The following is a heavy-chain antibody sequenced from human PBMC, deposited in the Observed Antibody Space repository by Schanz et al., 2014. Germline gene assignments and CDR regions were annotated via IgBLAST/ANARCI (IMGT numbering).Heavy chain of an antibody. CDR1: GYTFTSYG. D-gene: IGHD3-9*01. CDR2: VSAYSGNT. CDR3: ARRELGPSNYDTLTALYDAFDV. Sequence: QVQLVQSGAEVKKPGASVKVSCKASGYTFTSYGISWVRQAPGQGLEWMGWVSAYSGNTNYAQKFQGRVTMTTDTFTSTASMEMRSLRSDDTAVYYCARRELGPSNYDTLTALYDAFDVWGQGTMVTVSS. V-gene: IGHV1-18*04. J-gene: IGHJ3*01.